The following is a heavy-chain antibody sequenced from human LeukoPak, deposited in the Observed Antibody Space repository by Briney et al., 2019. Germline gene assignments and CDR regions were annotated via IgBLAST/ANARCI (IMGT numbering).Heavy chain of an antibody. CDR1: GYTFTGYY. CDR2: INPNSGGT. J-gene: IGHJ3*02. D-gene: IGHD2-15*01. V-gene: IGHV1-2*02. CDR3: AAGRGYCSGDSCYGDDSFDI. Sequence: ASVKVSCKTYGYTFTGYYMHWVRQAPGQGLEWMGWINPNSGGTNYAQKFQGRVTMTRDTSISTAYMELSRLRSDDTAVYYCAAGRGYCSGDSCYGDDSFDIWGQGTMVTVSS.